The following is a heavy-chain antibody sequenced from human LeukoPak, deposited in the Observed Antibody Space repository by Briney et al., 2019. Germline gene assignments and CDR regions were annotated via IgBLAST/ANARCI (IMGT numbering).Heavy chain of an antibody. J-gene: IGHJ4*02. D-gene: IGHD6-13*01. V-gene: IGHV3-23*01. Sequence: GGSLRLSCAASGFTFSSYAMSWVRQAPGKGLEWVSAISGSGGSTYYADSVKGRFTISRDNSKNTLYLQMNSLRAEDTAVYYCAKVGWSSSWEPMEYYFDYWGQGTLVTVSS. CDR3: AKVGWSSSWEPMEYYFDY. CDR2: ISGSGGST. CDR1: GFTFSSYA.